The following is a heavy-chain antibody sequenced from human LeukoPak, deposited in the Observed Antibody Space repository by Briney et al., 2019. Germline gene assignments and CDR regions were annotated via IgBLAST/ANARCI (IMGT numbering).Heavy chain of an antibody. D-gene: IGHD5-18*01. V-gene: IGHV4-59*05. CDR3: ARVDTAMGLQDAFDI. CDR1: GGSISSDY. J-gene: IGHJ3*02. CDR2: IYYSGST. Sequence: SETLSLTCTVSGGSISSDYWSWIRQPPGKGLEWIGSIYYSGSTYYNPSLKSRVTISVDTSKNQFSLKLSSVTAADTAVYYCARVDTAMGLQDAFDIWGQGTMVTVSS.